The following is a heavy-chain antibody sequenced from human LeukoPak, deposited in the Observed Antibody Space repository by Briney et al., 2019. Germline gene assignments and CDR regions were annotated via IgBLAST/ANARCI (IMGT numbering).Heavy chain of an antibody. CDR2: GYYSGST. D-gene: IGHD3-22*01. Sequence: SETLSLTCTDSGGSISSSSYYRGWIRQPPGKGLEWIGSGYYSGSTYHNPSLKSRVTISVDTSKNQFSLNLSSVTAADTAVYYCARLYYDSSGYYQICYFDYWGQGTLVTVSS. J-gene: IGHJ4*02. CDR1: GGSISSSSYY. V-gene: IGHV4-39*01. CDR3: ARLYYDSSGYYQICYFDY.